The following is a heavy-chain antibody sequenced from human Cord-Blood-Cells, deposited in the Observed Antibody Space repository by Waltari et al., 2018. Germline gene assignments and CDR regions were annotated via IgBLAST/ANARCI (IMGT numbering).Heavy chain of an antibody. CDR3: ARDLMHRGWGSSSPRFDP. V-gene: IGHV3-33*01. CDR1: GFTFSSYG. D-gene: IGHD6-6*01. Sequence: QVQLVESGGGVVQPGRSLRLSCAASGFTFSSYGMHWVRQAPGKGLEWVAVIWYDGSNKYYADSVKGRFTIARDNSKNTLYLQMNSLRAEDTAVYYCARDLMHRGWGSSSPRFDPWGQGTLVTVSS. CDR2: IWYDGSNK. J-gene: IGHJ5*02.